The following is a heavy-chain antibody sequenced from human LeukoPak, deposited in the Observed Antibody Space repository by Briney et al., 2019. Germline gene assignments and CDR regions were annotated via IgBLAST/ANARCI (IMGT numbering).Heavy chain of an antibody. CDR1: GGSISSSNW. D-gene: IGHD1-1*01. CDR2: IYHSGST. CDR3: ARADRRVEAFDI. Sequence: PSGTLSLTCAVSGGSISSSNWWSWVRQPPGKGLEWIGEIYHSGSTNYNPSLKSRVTISVDTSKNQFSLQLNSVTPEGTAVYYCARADRRVEAFDIWGQGTMVTVSS. J-gene: IGHJ3*02. V-gene: IGHV4-4*02.